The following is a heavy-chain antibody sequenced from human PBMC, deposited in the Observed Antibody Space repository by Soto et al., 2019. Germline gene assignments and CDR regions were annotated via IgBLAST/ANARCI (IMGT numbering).Heavy chain of an antibody. CDR3: ARYSSSPHYFDY. CDR2: IYYSGST. CDR1: GGSISSGDYY. D-gene: IGHD6-6*01. Sequence: SETLSLTCTVSGGSISSGDYYWSWIRQPPGKGLEWIGYIYYSGSTYYNPSLKSRVTISVDTSKNQFSLKLGSVTAADTAVYYCARYSSSPHYFDYWGQGTLVTVSS. J-gene: IGHJ4*02. V-gene: IGHV4-30-4*01.